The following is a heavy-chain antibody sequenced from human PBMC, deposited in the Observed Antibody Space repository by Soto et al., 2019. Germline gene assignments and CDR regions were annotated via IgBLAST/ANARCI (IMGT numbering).Heavy chain of an antibody. CDR3: ARSAGYSGYDKNDY. CDR1: GGSISSGGYY. CDR2: IYYSGST. J-gene: IGHJ4*02. V-gene: IGHV4-31*03. D-gene: IGHD5-12*01. Sequence: SETLSLTCTVSGGSISSGGYYWSWIRQHPGKGLEWIGYIYYSGSTYYNPSLKSRVTISVDTSKNQFSLKLSSVTAADTAVYYCARSAGYSGYDKNDYWGQGTLVTVSS.